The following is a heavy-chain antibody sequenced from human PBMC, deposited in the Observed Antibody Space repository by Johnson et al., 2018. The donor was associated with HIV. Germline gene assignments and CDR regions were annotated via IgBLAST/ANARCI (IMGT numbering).Heavy chain of an antibody. CDR2: IHSDGSST. V-gene: IGHV3-74*01. Sequence: VQLVESGGGVVQPGRSLRLSCAASGFIFSNHWMHWVRQAPGEGLVWVSRIHSDGSSTSYADSVKGRFSISRDNAKKTLYMQMDSLRGEDTAVYYCARDPNSSNCSGVTCYSAAFDIWGQGTMVTVSS. CDR1: GFIFSNHW. J-gene: IGHJ3*02. CDR3: ARDPNSSNCSGVTCYSAAFDI. D-gene: IGHD2-15*01.